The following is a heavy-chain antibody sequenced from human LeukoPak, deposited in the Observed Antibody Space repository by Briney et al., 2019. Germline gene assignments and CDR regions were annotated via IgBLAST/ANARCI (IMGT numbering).Heavy chain of an antibody. D-gene: IGHD4-17*01. CDR1: GYTFTSYD. CDR2: MNPNSGNT. Sequence: ASVKVSCTASGYTFTSYDINWVRQATGQGLEWMGWMNPNSGNTGYAQKFQGRVTMTRNTSISTAYMELSSLRSEDTAVYYCARGGTTVTTWGTIYYYYGMDVWGQGTTVTVSS. V-gene: IGHV1-8*01. J-gene: IGHJ6*02. CDR3: ARGGTTVTTWGTIYYYYGMDV.